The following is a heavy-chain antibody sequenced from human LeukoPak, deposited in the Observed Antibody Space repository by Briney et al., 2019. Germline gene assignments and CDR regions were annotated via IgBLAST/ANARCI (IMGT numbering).Heavy chain of an antibody. D-gene: IGHD3-16*02. CDR2: ISAYNGNT. J-gene: IGHJ4*02. CDR1: GYTFTSYG. V-gene: IGHV1-18*01. Sequence: ASVKVSCKASGYTFTSYGISWVRQAPGQGLEWMGWISAYNGNTNYAQKLQGRVTMTTDTSTSTAYMELRSLRSDDTAVYYCARADYDYVWGSYRYSGFDYWGQGTLVTVSS. CDR3: ARADYDYVWGSYRYSGFDY.